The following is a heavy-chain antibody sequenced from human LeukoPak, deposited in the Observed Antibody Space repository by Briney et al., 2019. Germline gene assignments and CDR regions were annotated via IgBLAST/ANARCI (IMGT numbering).Heavy chain of an antibody. Sequence: SQTLSLTCAISGGSVSSNSVTWNWIRQSPSRGLEWLGRTYYRSTWYNDYAVSVGGRITVNPGTSKNQFSLHLNSVTPEDTAVYYCARRLTQYDCFDPWGQGILVTVSS. J-gene: IGHJ5*02. D-gene: IGHD2-2*01. CDR1: GGSVSSNSVT. V-gene: IGHV6-1*01. CDR3: ARRLTQYDCFDP. CDR2: TYYRSTWYN.